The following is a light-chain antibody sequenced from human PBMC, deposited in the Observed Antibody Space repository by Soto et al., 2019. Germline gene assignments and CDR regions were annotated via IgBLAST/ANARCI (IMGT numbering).Light chain of an antibody. Sequence: DIQMTQSPSTLSASVGDRVTITCRASQSISSWLAWYQQKPGKAPKLLIYKASSLESGVPSRFSGSGSGTEFTLTISSLQPDDFATYYCQQYNSYSIIFGPGTKVDIK. V-gene: IGKV1-5*03. CDR2: KAS. J-gene: IGKJ3*01. CDR3: QQYNSYSII. CDR1: QSISSW.